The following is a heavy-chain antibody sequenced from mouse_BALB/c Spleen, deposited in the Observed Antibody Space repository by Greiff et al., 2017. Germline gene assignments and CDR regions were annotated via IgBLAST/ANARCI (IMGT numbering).Heavy chain of an antibody. J-gene: IGHJ4*01. CDR1: GFTFSDYY. V-gene: IGHV5-4*02. CDR2: ISDGGSYT. CDR3: ARGEYLSYYGNGMDY. Sequence: EVKVVESGGGLVKPGGSLKLSCAASGFTFSDYYMSWVRQTPEKRLEWVATISDGGSYTYYPDSVKGRFTISRDNAKNNLYLQMSSLKSEDTAMYYCARGEYLSYYGNGMDYWGQGTSVTVSS. D-gene: IGHD2-10*01.